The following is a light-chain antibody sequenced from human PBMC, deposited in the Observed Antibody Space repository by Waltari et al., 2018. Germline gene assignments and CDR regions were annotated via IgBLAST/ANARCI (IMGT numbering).Light chain of an antibody. CDR1: SSDIGGYHY. J-gene: IGLJ3*02. Sequence: QSALTQPASVSGSPGQSITISCIGTSSDIGGYHYVSWYQQSPGKAPKLLIFEVSNRPSGVSHRFSGSKSGNTASLTISGLQAEDEADYYCSSYTSSTTWLFGGGTKLTVL. CDR2: EVS. CDR3: SSYTSSTTWL. V-gene: IGLV2-14*01.